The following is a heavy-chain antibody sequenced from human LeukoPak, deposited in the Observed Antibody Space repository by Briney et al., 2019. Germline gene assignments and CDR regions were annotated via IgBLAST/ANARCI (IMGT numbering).Heavy chain of an antibody. J-gene: IGHJ5*01. V-gene: IGHV1-8*01. CDR3: VIEAGVLLRAGPGVTMVDWFDY. CDR2: MNPNSGNT. CDR1: GYTFTSYD. D-gene: IGHD2-8*01. Sequence: ASVKVSCKTSGYTFTSYDINWVRQAGGRGLEWMGWMNPNSGNTGYAQKFQGRVTMTRDTSITTAYMKLSSLRSEDPAVYYCVIEAGVLLRAGPGVTMVDWFDYWGEGTLVTVSS.